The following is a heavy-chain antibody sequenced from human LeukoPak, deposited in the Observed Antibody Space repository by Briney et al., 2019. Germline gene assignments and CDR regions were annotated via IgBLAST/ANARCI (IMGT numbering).Heavy chain of an antibody. D-gene: IGHD1-20*01. Sequence: GESLNCSCKGSGYSFASYGIGWVRQMPGKGLEWMGIIYPGDSDTRYSPSFQGQVTISAVKSISTAYLQWSSLKASDTAMYYCAGKGITGTQAPLGAFDTWGQGKTVTVSS. V-gene: IGHV5-51*01. J-gene: IGHJ3*02. CDR1: GYSFASYG. CDR3: AGKGITGTQAPLGAFDT. CDR2: IYPGDSDT.